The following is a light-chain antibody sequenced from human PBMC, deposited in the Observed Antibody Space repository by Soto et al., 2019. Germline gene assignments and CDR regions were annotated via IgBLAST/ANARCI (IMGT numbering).Light chain of an antibody. CDR3: QQYYSTPSWT. CDR2: WAS. CDR1: QSVLYSSNNKNH. V-gene: IGKV4-1*01. Sequence: DIVMTQYPDSLAVSLGERATINCKSSQSVLYSSNNKNHLAWYQQKPGQPPKLLIYWASTRESGVPDRFSGSGSGTEFTLPISSLQAEDVAVYYCQQYYSTPSWTFGQGTKVEIK. J-gene: IGKJ1*01.